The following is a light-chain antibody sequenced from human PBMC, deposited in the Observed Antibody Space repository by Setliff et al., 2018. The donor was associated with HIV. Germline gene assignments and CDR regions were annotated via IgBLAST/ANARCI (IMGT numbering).Light chain of an antibody. Sequence: QSVLTQPRSVSGSPGQSVTISCAGTSSDVGDYDFVSWYQHHPGKAPKLMIYDVNKRPSGVPDRFSGSKSGDTASLTISGLQAEDEADYYCCSYGSGDIWIFGGGTK. CDR1: SSDVGDYDF. CDR3: CSYGSGDIWI. J-gene: IGLJ2*01. CDR2: DVN. V-gene: IGLV2-11*01.